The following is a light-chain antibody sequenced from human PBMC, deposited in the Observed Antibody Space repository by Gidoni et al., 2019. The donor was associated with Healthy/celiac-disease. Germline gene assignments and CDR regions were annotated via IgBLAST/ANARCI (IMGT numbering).Light chain of an antibody. CDR3: QSYDSSLSGYYV. V-gene: IGLV1-40*01. CDR2: GNS. Sequence: QSVPTQPPYVSGAPGQRVPISCTGSSSNIWAGYDVHWYPQLPGTAPKLLIYGNSNRPSGVPDRFSGSKSGTSASLAITGLQAEDEADYYCQSYDSSLSGYYVFGTGTKVTVL. J-gene: IGLJ1*01. CDR1: SSNIWAGYD.